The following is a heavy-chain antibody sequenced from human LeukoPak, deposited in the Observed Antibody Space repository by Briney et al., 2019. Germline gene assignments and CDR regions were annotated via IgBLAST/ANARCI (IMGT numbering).Heavy chain of an antibody. D-gene: IGHD3-10*02. CDR1: GFSFSLYT. Sequence: GGSLRLSCEASGFSFSLYTMNWVRQVPGKGLEWVSCINSGSSYIYYADSVKGRFTISRDNAKNSLYLQMNSLRAEDTAVYYCAELGITMIGGVWGKGTTVTISS. J-gene: IGHJ6*04. V-gene: IGHV3-21*01. CDR3: AELGITMIGGV. CDR2: INSGSSYI.